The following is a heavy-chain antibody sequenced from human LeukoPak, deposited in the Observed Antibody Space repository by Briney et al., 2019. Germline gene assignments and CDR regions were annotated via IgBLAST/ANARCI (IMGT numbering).Heavy chain of an antibody. CDR3: ARDHAVFGAYYGMDV. CDR1: GGSISSYY. J-gene: IGHJ6*02. CDR2: IYTSGST. Sequence: SETLSLTCTVSGGSISSYYWSWIRQPAGKGLEWIGRIYTSGSTNYNPSLKSRVTISVDTSKNQFSLKLSSVTAADTAVYYCARDHAVFGAYYGMDVWGQGTTVTVSS. D-gene: IGHD3-3*01. V-gene: IGHV4-4*07.